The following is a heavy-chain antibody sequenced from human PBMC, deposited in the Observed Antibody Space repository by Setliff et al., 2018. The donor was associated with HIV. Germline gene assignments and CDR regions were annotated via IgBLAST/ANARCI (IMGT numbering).Heavy chain of an antibody. CDR3: MRPLGRSSSQGWFDP. J-gene: IGHJ5*02. CDR1: GYYFTTFW. D-gene: IGHD6-6*01. V-gene: IGHV5-51*01. CDR2: IDPGDSDT. Sequence: RGESLKISCKGSGYYFTTFWIAWVRQMPGKGLEWMGIIDPGDSDTRYSPSFQGQVTISADKSISTAYLQWSSLKASDTAMYYCMRPLGRSSSQGWFDPCGQGTLVTVSS.